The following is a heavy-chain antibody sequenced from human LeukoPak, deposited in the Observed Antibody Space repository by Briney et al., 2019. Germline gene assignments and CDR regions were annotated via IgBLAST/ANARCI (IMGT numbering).Heavy chain of an antibody. Sequence: PSETLSLTCTVSGGSISSSSYYWGWIRQPPGKGLEWIGSIYYSGSTHYNPSLKSRVTISVDTSKNQFSLKLSSVTAADTAVYYCTREYSSSSDWFDPWGQGTLVTVSS. D-gene: IGHD6-6*01. CDR2: IYYSGST. CDR3: TREYSSSSDWFDP. CDR1: GGSISSSSYY. J-gene: IGHJ5*02. V-gene: IGHV4-39*02.